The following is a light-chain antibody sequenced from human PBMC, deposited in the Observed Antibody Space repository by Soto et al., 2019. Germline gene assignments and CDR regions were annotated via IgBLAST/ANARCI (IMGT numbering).Light chain of an antibody. J-gene: IGLJ3*02. CDR2: EVN. CDR3: SSYTSSRTLV. Sequence: QSVLTQPASVSGSPGQSITISCTGTSSDVGGYNYVSWYQQHPDKAPKLMIYEVNNRPSGVSNRFSGSKSGNTASLTISGLQAEDEADYYCSSYTSSRTLVFGGGTQLTVL. CDR1: SSDVGGYNY. V-gene: IGLV2-14*03.